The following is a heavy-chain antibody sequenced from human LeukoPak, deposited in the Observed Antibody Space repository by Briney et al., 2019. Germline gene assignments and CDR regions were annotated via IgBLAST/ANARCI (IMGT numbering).Heavy chain of an antibody. D-gene: IGHD6-13*01. Sequence: PSETLSLTCTVSGGSISTYYWTWIRQPPGKGLEWIGYIYYSGSTNYNPSLKSRVTISLDTSKNQFSLKLTSVTAADTAVYYCARATYSRSWFHFAYWGRGTLVTVSS. J-gene: IGHJ4*02. CDR3: ARATYSRSWFHFAY. CDR2: IYYSGST. V-gene: IGHV4-59*13. CDR1: GGSISTYY.